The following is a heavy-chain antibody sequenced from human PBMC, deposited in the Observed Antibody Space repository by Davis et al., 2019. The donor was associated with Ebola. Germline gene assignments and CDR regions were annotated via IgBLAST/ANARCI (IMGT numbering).Heavy chain of an antibody. CDR3: ARAREMVRGVTLIDY. V-gene: IGHV1-18*01. CDR1: GYTFTSYG. J-gene: IGHJ4*02. D-gene: IGHD3-10*01. Sequence: AASVKVSCKASGYTFTSYGISWVRQAPGQGLEWMGWISAYNGNTHYAQKLQGRVTMTTDTSTSTAYMELRSLRSDDTAVYYCARAREMVRGVTLIDYWGQGTLVTVSS. CDR2: ISAYNGNT.